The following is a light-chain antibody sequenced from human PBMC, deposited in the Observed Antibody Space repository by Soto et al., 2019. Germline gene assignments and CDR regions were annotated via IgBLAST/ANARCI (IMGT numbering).Light chain of an antibody. Sequence: EIVLTQSPGPLSLSPGARATLSCRASRSVSSSYLAWYQQKPGQAPRLLIYGASSRATGIPDRFSGSGSGTDFTLTFSRLEPEDFAVYYCQQYGSSPTCGQGTKLEIK. J-gene: IGKJ2*01. CDR3: QQYGSSPT. CDR2: GAS. CDR1: RSVSSSY. V-gene: IGKV3-20*01.